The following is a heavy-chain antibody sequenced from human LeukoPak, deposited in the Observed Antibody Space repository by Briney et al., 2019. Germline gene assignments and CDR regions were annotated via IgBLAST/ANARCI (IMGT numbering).Heavy chain of an antibody. Sequence: GGSLRLSCAASGFTFSNYNMHWVRQAPGKGLEWISYITLSRTTIYYADSVKGRFTISRDNAKNSLYLQMNSLRAEDTAVYYCAELGITMIGGVWGKGTTVTISS. CDR3: AELGITMIGGV. CDR1: GFTFSNYN. V-gene: IGHV3-48*04. D-gene: IGHD3-10*02. CDR2: ITLSRTTI. J-gene: IGHJ6*04.